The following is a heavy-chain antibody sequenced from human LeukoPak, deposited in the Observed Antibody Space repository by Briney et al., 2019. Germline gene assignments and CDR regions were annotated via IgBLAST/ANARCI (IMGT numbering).Heavy chain of an antibody. D-gene: IGHD2-15*01. V-gene: IGHV4-59*08. CDR2: IYYSGST. Sequence: SETLSLTCTVSGGSISSYYWSWIRQPPGKGLEWIGYIYYSGSTNYNPSLKSQVTISVDTSKNQFSLKLSSVTAADTAVYYCARLGCSGGSCYDEYWGQGTLVTVSS. J-gene: IGHJ4*02. CDR3: ARLGCSGGSCYDEY. CDR1: GGSISSYY.